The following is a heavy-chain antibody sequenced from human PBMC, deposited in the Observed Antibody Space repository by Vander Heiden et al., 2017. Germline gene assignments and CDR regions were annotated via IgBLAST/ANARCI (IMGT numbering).Heavy chain of an antibody. V-gene: IGHV4-59*01. D-gene: IGHD4-17*01. Sequence: QVQLQESGPGLVKPSETLSLTCTVSGGSISSYYWSWIRQPPGKGLEWIGYIYYSGSTNYNPSLKSRVTISVDTSKNQFSLKLSSVTAADTGVYYCARDPGDYDGNWFDPWGQGTLVTVSS. J-gene: IGHJ5*02. CDR2: IYYSGST. CDR3: ARDPGDYDGNWFDP. CDR1: GGSISSYY.